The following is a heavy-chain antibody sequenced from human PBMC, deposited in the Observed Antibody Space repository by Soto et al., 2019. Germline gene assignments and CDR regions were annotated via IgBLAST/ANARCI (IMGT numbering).Heavy chain of an antibody. CDR3: AKGFLWEYYYYYGMDV. Sequence: EVQLLESGGGLVQPGGSLRLSCAASGFPLRSYGMTWVRQAPGRGLEWVASISVSDVTTYNADSVKGRFTISRDISENTLYLQMNSLRAEDTAIYYCAKGFLWEYYYYYGMDVWGQGTAVTVSS. D-gene: IGHD3-16*01. CDR1: GFPLRSYG. V-gene: IGHV3-23*01. J-gene: IGHJ6*02. CDR2: ISVSDVTT.